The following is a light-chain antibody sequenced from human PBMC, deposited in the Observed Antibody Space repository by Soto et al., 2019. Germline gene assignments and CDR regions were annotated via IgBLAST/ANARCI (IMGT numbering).Light chain of an antibody. CDR3: QKYGNSPLT. V-gene: IGKV3-20*01. Sequence: EVVLTQSPGTLSFSRCDRASLSWRGSERIYSAYLGWYQQKPGQAPRLLIYGTSSRATGIPDRFSGSGSGTDFTLTISRLEPEDFAVYYCQKYGNSPLTFGQGTRLEIK. CDR2: GTS. J-gene: IGKJ5*01. CDR1: ERIYSAY.